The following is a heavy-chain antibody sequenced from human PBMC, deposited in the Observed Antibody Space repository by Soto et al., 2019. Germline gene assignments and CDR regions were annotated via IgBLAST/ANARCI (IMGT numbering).Heavy chain of an antibody. Sequence: EVQLVESGGGLVQPGGSLRLSCAASGFTFSDHYMDWVRQAPGKGLEWVGRTRNKANSYTTEYAASVKGRFTISRDDSKNSLYLQMNSLKTEDTALYYCTRVYCMSTRCRGFFDYWGQGTLVTVSS. V-gene: IGHV3-72*01. CDR3: TRVYCMSTRCRGFFDY. CDR1: GFTFSDHY. CDR2: TRNKANSYTT. D-gene: IGHD2-2*01. J-gene: IGHJ4*02.